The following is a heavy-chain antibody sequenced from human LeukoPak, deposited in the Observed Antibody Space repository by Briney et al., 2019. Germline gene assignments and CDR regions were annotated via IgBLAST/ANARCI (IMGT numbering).Heavy chain of an antibody. CDR1: GFSFSSYG. CDR3: AKTLFSSYGNYLLGD. D-gene: IGHD4-11*01. V-gene: IGHV3-30*02. CDR2: IRSDGSKK. Sequence: GGSLRLSCAASGFSFSSYGMHWVRQAPGKGLEWVAFIRSDGSKKYYADSVKGRFTISRDSFENSLDLQMNSLRAEDTAVYYCAKTLFSSYGNYLLGDWGQGTLVTVSS. J-gene: IGHJ4*02.